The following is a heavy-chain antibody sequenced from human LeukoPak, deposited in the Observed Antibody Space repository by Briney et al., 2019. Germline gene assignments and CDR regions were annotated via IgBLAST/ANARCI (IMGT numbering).Heavy chain of an antibody. CDR2: IISIFGTA. CDR3: ARVDCRSTSCSRKNHYFDY. CDR1: GGTFSSYA. Sequence: SVKVSCKASGGTFSSYAISWVRQAPGQGLEWMGGIISIFGTANYAQKFQGRVTITADKSTSTAYMELSSLRSEDTAVYYCARVDCRSTSCSRKNHYFDYWGQGTLVTVSS. J-gene: IGHJ4*02. V-gene: IGHV1-69*06. D-gene: IGHD2-2*01.